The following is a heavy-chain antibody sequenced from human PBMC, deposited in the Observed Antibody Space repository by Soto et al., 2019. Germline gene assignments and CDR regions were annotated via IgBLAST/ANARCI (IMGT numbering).Heavy chain of an antibody. D-gene: IGHD3-3*01. J-gene: IGHJ6*02. V-gene: IGHV4-34*01. CDR3: ATGQVRFLEWLYIMDV. CDR1: GGSFSGYY. CDR2: INHSGST. Sequence: SETLSLTCAVYGGSFSGYYWSWIRQPPGKGLEWIGEINHSGSTNYNPSLKSRVTISVDTSKNQFSLKLSSVTAADTAVYYCATGQVRFLEWLYIMDVWGQGTTVTVSS.